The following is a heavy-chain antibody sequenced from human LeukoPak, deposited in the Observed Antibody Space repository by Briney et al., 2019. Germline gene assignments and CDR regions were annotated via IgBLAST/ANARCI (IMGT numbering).Heavy chain of an antibody. Sequence: PGGSLRLSCAASGFTFSRYWMSWVRQAPGKGLEWVANIKQDGSEKYYVDSVKGRFTISRDNAKNSLYLQMNSLRAEDTAVYYCARSAGSNSWYEGYYFDYWGQGTPVTVSS. CDR1: GFTFSRYW. D-gene: IGHD6-13*01. CDR3: ARSAGSNSWYEGYYFDY. CDR2: IKQDGSEK. V-gene: IGHV3-7*01. J-gene: IGHJ4*02.